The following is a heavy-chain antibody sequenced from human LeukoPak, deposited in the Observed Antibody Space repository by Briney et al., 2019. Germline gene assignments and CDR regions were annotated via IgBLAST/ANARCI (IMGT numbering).Heavy chain of an antibody. D-gene: IGHD1-26*01. V-gene: IGHV3-48*01. Sequence: PGGSLRLSCAASGFTFSSYSMNWVRQAPGKGLEWVSYISSSSSTIYYADSVKGRFTISRDNAKNSLYLQMNSLRAEDTAVYYCARVYSGSYMGDAFDIWGQGTMVTVSS. CDR2: ISSSSSTI. CDR3: ARVYSGSYMGDAFDI. CDR1: GFTFSSYS. J-gene: IGHJ3*02.